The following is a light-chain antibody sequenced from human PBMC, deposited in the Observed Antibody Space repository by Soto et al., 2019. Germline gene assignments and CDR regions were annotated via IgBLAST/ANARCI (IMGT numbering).Light chain of an antibody. CDR1: QSVLYNSDNKNY. J-gene: IGKJ4*01. Sequence: DIVMTQSPDSLAVSLGERATINCKSSQSVLYNSDNKNYLAWYQQKPGQPPKLLIYDASNLETGVPSRFSGSGSGTDFTFTISSLQPEDIATYYCQQYDNLPLTFGGGTKVEIK. V-gene: IGKV4-1*01. CDR2: DAS. CDR3: QQYDNLPLT.